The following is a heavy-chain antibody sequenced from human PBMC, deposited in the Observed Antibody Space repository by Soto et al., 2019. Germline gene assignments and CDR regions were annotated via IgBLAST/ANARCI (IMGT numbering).Heavy chain of an antibody. J-gene: IGHJ4*02. CDR1: GGTFSSYA. Sequence: QVQLVQSGAEVKKPGSSVKVSCKASGGTFSSYAISWVRQAPGQGLEWMGGIIPMFGTANYAQKFQGRVKITADESTSTAYMELSSLRSEDTAVYYCARDQAYCSGGSCYSPFDYWGQGTLVTVSS. V-gene: IGHV1-69*01. D-gene: IGHD2-15*01. CDR3: ARDQAYCSGGSCYSPFDY. CDR2: IIPMFGTA.